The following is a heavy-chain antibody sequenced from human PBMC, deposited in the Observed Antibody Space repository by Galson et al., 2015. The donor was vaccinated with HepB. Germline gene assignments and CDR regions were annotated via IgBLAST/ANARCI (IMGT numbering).Heavy chain of an antibody. V-gene: IGHV3-74*01. D-gene: IGHD6-19*01. CDR2: INSDGSST. Sequence: SLRLSCAASGFTFSSYWMHWVRQAPGKGLVWVSRINSDGSSTSYADSVKGRFTISRDNAKNTLYLQMNSLRAEDTAVYYCASIEEQWLVPHYYGMDVWGQGTTVTVSS. J-gene: IGHJ6*02. CDR1: GFTFSSYW. CDR3: ASIEEQWLVPHYYGMDV.